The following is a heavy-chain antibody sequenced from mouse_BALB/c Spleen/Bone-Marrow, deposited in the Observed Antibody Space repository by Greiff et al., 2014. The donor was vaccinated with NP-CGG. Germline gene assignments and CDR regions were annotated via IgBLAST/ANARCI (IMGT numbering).Heavy chain of an antibody. CDR2: IYPGDGDT. Sequence: QVQLQHPGAELVRPGSSVKISCKASGYAFSTYWMNWVKQRPGQGLEWIGQIYPGDGDTNYNGKFKGKATLTADRSSSTASMQLSSLTSEDSAVYFCARVGFSFDYWGQGTTLTVSS. CDR1: GYAFSTYW. J-gene: IGHJ2*01. V-gene: IGHV1-80*01. CDR3: ARVGFSFDY. D-gene: IGHD3-1*01.